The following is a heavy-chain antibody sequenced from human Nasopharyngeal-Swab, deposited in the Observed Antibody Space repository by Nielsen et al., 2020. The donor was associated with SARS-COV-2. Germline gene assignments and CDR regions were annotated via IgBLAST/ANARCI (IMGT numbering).Heavy chain of an antibody. CDR1: GFTYSTYA. CDR2: ISGSGGNT. V-gene: IGHV3-23*01. D-gene: IGHD4-17*01. J-gene: IGHJ4*02. CDR3: AKGVGYGDTGCFDE. Sequence: GASLKISCVASGFTYSTYAMSWVRQAPGKGLEWVSGISGSGGNTYYADSVRGRFTISRDNSMETLYLQMNSLRVEDTAVYYCAKGVGYGDTGCFDEWGQGTLVTVSS.